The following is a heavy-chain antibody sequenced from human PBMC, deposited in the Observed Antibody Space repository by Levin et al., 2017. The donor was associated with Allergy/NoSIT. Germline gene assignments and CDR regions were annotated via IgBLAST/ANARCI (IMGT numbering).Heavy chain of an antibody. CDR2: MNPNSGNT. CDR1: GYTFTSYD. D-gene: IGHD4-11*01. V-gene: IGHV1-8*01. Sequence: EASVKVSCKASGYTFTSYDINWVRQATGQGLEWMGWMNPNSGNTGYAQKFQGRVTMTRNTSISTAYMELSSLRSEDTAVYYCARKGLYSNYDPIYYYYYGMDVWGQGTTVTVSS. CDR3: ARKGLYSNYDPIYYYYYGMDV. J-gene: IGHJ6*02.